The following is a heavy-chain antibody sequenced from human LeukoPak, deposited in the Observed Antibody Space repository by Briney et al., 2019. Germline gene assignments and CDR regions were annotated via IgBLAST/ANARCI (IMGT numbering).Heavy chain of an antibody. J-gene: IGHJ4*02. V-gene: IGHV2-70*01. CDR2: IDWDDDK. CDR1: GFSLSTIGLC. D-gene: IGHD4-17*01. Sequence: SGPELVKPTQTLTLTCTVSGFSLSTIGLCMSWIRQPPGKALEWLALIDWDDDKYYSTSLKTRLTISKDTSKNQVVLTMTNMDPADTATYYCARISRDDYGDDDYFDYWGEGTLVTVSS. CDR3: ARISRDDYGDDDYFDY.